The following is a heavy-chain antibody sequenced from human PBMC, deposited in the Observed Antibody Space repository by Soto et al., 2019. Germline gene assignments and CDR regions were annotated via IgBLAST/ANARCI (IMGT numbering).Heavy chain of an antibody. V-gene: IGHV1-69*13. CDR1: GGTFSSYA. D-gene: IGHD3-9*01. Sequence: ASVKVSCKASGGTFSSYAISWVRQAPGQGLEWMGGIIPIFGTANYAQKFQGRVTITADESTSTAYMELSSLRSEDTAVYYCARAVAYYDILTGSIGAFDIWGQGTMVTVSS. J-gene: IGHJ3*02. CDR3: ARAVAYYDILTGSIGAFDI. CDR2: IIPIFGTA.